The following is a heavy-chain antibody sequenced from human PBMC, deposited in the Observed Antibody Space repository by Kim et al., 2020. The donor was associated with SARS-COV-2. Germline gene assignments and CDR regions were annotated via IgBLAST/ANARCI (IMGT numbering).Heavy chain of an antibody. D-gene: IGHD2-15*01. CDR1: GGSISSSSYY. Sequence: SETLSLTCTVSGGSISSSSYYWGWIRQPPGKGLEWIGSIYYSGSTYYNPSLKSRVTISVDTSKNQFSLKLSSVTAADTAVYYCARQYCSGGSCYSVAYYGMDVWGQGTTVTVSS. CDR3: ARQYCSGGSCYSVAYYGMDV. J-gene: IGHJ6*02. CDR2: IYYSGST. V-gene: IGHV4-39*01.